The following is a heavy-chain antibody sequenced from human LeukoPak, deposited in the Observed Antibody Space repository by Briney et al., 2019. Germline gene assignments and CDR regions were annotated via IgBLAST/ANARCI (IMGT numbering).Heavy chain of an antibody. CDR1: GYTFTGYY. CDR3: ARSPDILTGENFDY. CDR2: INPNSGGT. D-gene: IGHD3-9*01. V-gene: IGHV1-2*02. Sequence: ASVKVSCKASGYTFTGYYMHWVRQAPGQGLEWMGWINPNSGGTNYAQKFQGRVTMTRDTSIRTAYMEVSRLRSDDTAVYYCARSPDILTGENFDYWGQGTLVTVSS. J-gene: IGHJ4*02.